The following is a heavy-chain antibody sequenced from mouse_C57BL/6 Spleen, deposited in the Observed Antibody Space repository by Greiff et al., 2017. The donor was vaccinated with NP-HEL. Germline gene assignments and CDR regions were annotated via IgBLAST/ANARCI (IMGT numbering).Heavy chain of an antibody. CDR2: IYPGSGNT. CDR3: ARAGSDGYDY. Sequence: VQLQQSGAELVRPGASVKLSCKASGYTFTDYYINWVKQRPGQGLEWIARIYPGSGNTYYNEKFKGKATLTAEKSSSTAYMQLSSLTSEDSAVYFCARAGSDGYDYWGQGTTLTVSS. J-gene: IGHJ2*01. D-gene: IGHD2-3*01. V-gene: IGHV1-76*01. CDR1: GYTFTDYY.